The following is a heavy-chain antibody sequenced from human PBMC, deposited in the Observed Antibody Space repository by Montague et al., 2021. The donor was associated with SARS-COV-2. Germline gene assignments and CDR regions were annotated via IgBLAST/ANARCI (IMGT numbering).Heavy chain of an antibody. CDR3: ARIPVGSKYYFDF. V-gene: IGHV6-1*01. CDR2: TYYRSKWYN. Sequence: CAISGDSVSSNIATWNWIRRSPSRGLEWLGRTYYRSKWYNDYAESVKSRITIDPDTSKHQFSLHLNSVTPEDTAVYYCARIPVGSKYYFDFWGQGTLVTVSS. CDR1: GDSVSSNIAT. J-gene: IGHJ4*02. D-gene: IGHD2-2*01.